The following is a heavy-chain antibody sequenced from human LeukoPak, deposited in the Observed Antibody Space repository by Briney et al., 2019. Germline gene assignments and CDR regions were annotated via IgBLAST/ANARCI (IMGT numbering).Heavy chain of an antibody. CDR1: GDSINRSGSY. V-gene: IGHV4-39*01. J-gene: IGHJ4*02. Sequence: SETLSLTCTVSGDSINRSGSYWGWIRQPPGKGLEWIGSIYYPEGAYYNPSLRSRVTISIDTSKNQFSLGLRSVTAADTAIYYCARQPGDYLDYWGRGTLVTVSS. CDR2: IYYPEGA. CDR3: ARQPGDYLDY. D-gene: IGHD4-17*01.